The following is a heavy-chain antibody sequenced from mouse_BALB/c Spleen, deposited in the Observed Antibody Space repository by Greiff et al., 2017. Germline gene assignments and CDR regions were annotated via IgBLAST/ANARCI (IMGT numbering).Heavy chain of an antibody. CDR3: AREIYDGHEGFAY. J-gene: IGHJ3*01. V-gene: IGHV2-9*02. D-gene: IGHD2-3*01. CDR2: IWAGGST. CDR1: GFSLTSYG. Sequence: QVQLKESGPGLVAPSQSLSITCTVSGFSLTSYGVHWVRQPPGKGLEWLGVIWAGGSTNYNSALMSRLSISKDNSKSQVFLKMNSLQTDDTAMYYCAREIYDGHEGFAYWGQGTLVTVSA.